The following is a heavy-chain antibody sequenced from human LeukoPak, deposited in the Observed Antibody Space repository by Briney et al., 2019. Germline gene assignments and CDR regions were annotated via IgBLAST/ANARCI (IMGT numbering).Heavy chain of an antibody. Sequence: PGRSLRLSCAASGFTFDDYAMHWVRQAPGEGLEWVAGIRWNSGSIDYADSVKGRFTISRDNAKNSLYLQMNSLRAEDTALYYCAKDGTFGVVIGAFDIWGQGTMVTVSS. V-gene: IGHV3-9*01. CDR1: GFTFDDYA. CDR3: AKDGTFGVVIGAFDI. D-gene: IGHD3-3*01. CDR2: IRWNSGSI. J-gene: IGHJ3*02.